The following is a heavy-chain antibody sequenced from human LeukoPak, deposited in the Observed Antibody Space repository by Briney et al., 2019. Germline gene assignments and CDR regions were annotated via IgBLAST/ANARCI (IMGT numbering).Heavy chain of an antibody. D-gene: IGHD3-22*01. Sequence: GGSLRLSCAASGFTFSTYSMNWVRQAPGKGLEWVSSISSSSNYIYYADSVKGRFTISRDNAKNSLYLQMNSLRAEDTAVYYCARVGLRYYYDSSGYFDYWGQGTLVTVSS. J-gene: IGHJ4*02. V-gene: IGHV3-21*01. CDR3: ARVGLRYYYDSSGYFDY. CDR2: ISSSSNYI. CDR1: GFTFSTYS.